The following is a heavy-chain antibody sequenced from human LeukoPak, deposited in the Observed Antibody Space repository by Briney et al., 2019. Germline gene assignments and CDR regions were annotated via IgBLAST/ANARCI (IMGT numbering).Heavy chain of an antibody. Sequence: PSETLSLTCAVYGGSFSGYYWSWIRQPPGKGLEWIGEINHSGSTNYNPSLKSRVTISVDTSKSQFSLKLSSVTAADTAVYYCARGFGGIAAAGTAGWFDPWGQGTLVTVSS. CDR3: ARGFGGIAAAGTAGWFDP. J-gene: IGHJ5*02. CDR2: INHSGST. D-gene: IGHD6-13*01. V-gene: IGHV4-34*01. CDR1: GGSFSGYY.